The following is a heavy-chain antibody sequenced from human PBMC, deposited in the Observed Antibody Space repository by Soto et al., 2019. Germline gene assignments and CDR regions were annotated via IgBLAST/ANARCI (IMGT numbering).Heavy chain of an antibody. J-gene: IGHJ6*02. V-gene: IGHV3-23*01. Sequence: EVQLLESGGGLVQPGGSLRLSCAASGFTFSSYAMSWVRQAPGKGLEWVSAISGSGGSTYSADSVKGRFTISRDNSKNSLYLQMISLRAEDTAVYYCVKDPRIADRPDYYYGMDVWGHGTTVTVSS. CDR1: GFTFSSYA. CDR3: VKDPRIADRPDYYYGMDV. D-gene: IGHD6-6*01. CDR2: ISGSGGST.